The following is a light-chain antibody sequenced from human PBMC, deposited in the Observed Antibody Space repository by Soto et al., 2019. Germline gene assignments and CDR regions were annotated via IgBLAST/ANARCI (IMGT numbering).Light chain of an antibody. J-gene: IGKJ1*01. Sequence: EIVLTQSPATLSVPPGETATLSCRASQSVNNYLAWYQQKPGQAPRLLMYDPSNRATGIPARFSGSGSGTDFTLTISSLEPEDFAVYYCQQRSFRPVTFGQGTKVEIK. CDR1: QSVNNY. V-gene: IGKV3-11*01. CDR2: DPS. CDR3: QQRSFRPVT.